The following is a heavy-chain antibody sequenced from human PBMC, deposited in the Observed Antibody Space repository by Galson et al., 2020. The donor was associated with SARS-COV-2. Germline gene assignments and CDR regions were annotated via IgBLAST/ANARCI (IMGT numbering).Heavy chain of an antibody. J-gene: IGHJ3*01. D-gene: IGHD1-26*01. CDR1: GLPFDMYT. CDR3: ARQYDGRSQDGFDV. CDR2: ISSGSSYI. V-gene: IGHV3-21*01. Sequence: NSGGSLRLSCAASGLPFDMYTMTWVRQAPGKGLEWVSFISSGSSYIYYADSVRGRFTISRDNAKNSVSLQMNSLRAEDTALYFCARQYDGRSQDGFDVGGQGTMVTVSS.